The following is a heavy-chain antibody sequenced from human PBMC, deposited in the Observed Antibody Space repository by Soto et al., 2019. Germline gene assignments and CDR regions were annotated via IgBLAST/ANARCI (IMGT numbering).Heavy chain of an antibody. CDR2: IWYDGSNK. CDR1: GFTFSSYG. D-gene: IGHD6-13*01. CDR3: ARDAAGTDAFDI. J-gene: IGHJ3*02. Sequence: QAGGSLRLSCAASGFTFSSYGMHWVRQAPGKGLEWVAVIWYDGSNKYYADSVKGRFTISRDSSKNTLYLQMNSLRAEDTAVYYCARDAAGTDAFDIWGQGTMVTVSS. V-gene: IGHV3-33*01.